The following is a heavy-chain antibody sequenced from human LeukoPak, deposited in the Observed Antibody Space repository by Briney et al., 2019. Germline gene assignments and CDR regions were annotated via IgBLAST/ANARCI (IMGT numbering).Heavy chain of an antibody. CDR1: GGTFSSYA. CDR2: IIPIFGTA. J-gene: IGHJ4*02. CDR3: ARSGECTNGVCWAHYFDY. V-gene: IGHV1-69*05. Sequence: SVKVSCKASGGTFSSYAISWLRQAPGQGLEWMGRIIPIFGTANYAQKFQGRVTITTDESTSTAYMELSSLRSEDTAVYYCARSGECTNGVCWAHYFDYWGQGTLVTVSS. D-gene: IGHD2-8*01.